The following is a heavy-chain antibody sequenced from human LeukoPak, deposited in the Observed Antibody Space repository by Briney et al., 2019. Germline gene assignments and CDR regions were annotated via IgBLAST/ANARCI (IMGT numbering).Heavy chain of an antibody. CDR3: ARDLREHGIFDI. Sequence: GGSLRLSCAASGFTFSSYAMSWVRQAPGKGLEWVSAISGNGGSTYFADSVKGRFTISRDNSKNTLYLQMNSLRAEDTAVYYCARDLREHGIFDIWGQGTMVTVPS. CDR1: GFTFSSYA. V-gene: IGHV3-23*01. J-gene: IGHJ3*02. D-gene: IGHD1-26*01. CDR2: ISGNGGST.